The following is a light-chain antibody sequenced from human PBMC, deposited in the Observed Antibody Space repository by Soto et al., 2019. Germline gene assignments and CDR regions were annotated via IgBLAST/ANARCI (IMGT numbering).Light chain of an antibody. CDR2: SAS. J-gene: IGKJ4*01. CDR3: QKCDSASLT. V-gene: IGKV1-27*01. CDR1: QGIGIY. Sequence: DIQMTQSPSSLSASVGDRVTITCRASQGIGIYLAWYQQRPGKVPKLLISSASTLQSGVPSRFSGSASGTHFTLTISSLQPEDVATYYCQKCDSASLTFGGGTKVDIK.